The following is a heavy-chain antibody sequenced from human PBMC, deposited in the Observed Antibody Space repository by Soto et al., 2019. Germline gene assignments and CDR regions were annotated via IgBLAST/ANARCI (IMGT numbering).Heavy chain of an antibody. J-gene: IGHJ4*02. CDR2: ISYDGSNK. CDR3: ARGRDGYNPYFDY. D-gene: IGHD5-12*01. CDR1: GFTFSSYA. V-gene: IGHV3-30-3*01. Sequence: GGSLRLSCAASGFTFSSYAMHWVRQAPGKGLEWVAVISYDGSNKYYADSVKGRFTISRDNSKNTLYLQMNSLRAEDTAVYYCARGRDGYNPYFDYWGQGTLVTVSS.